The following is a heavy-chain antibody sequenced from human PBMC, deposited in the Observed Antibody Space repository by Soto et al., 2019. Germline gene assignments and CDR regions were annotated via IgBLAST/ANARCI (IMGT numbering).Heavy chain of an antibody. CDR1: GGSISSGGYY. Sequence: QVQLQESGPGLVKPSQTLSLTCTVSGGSISSGGYYWSWIRQHPGKGLEWIGYIYYSGSTYYNPSLKSRVTISVDTSKNQFSLKLSSVTAADTAVYYCARSVVVVAANYGMDVWGQGTTVTVSS. CDR3: ARSVVVVAANYGMDV. J-gene: IGHJ6*02. D-gene: IGHD2-15*01. CDR2: IYYSGST. V-gene: IGHV4-31*03.